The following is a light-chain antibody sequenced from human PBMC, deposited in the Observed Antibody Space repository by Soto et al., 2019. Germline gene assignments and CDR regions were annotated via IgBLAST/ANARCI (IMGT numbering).Light chain of an antibody. CDR3: QQYNRNTWS. J-gene: IGKJ1*01. V-gene: IGKV1-39*01. Sequence: DIQMTQSPSSLSASVGDRVTITCRASQSISSYLNWYQQKPGKAPKLLIYAASSLQSGVPSRFSGSGSGTEFTLTITTLQPDDFATYFCQQYNRNTWSFGPGTKVDI. CDR1: QSISSY. CDR2: AAS.